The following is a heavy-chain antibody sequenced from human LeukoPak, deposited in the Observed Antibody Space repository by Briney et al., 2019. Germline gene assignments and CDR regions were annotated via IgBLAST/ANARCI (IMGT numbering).Heavy chain of an antibody. CDR2: ISYDGNYK. V-gene: IGHV3-30-3*01. D-gene: IGHD6-13*01. CDR1: GFTFSSYA. Sequence: PGGSLRLSCAASGFTFSSYAMHWGRQAPGKGLEGGALISYDGNYKYYADSVKGRFTISRDNSKNTLYLQMNSLRAEDTAVYYCARVPPYSSSWRYYYYYMDVWGKGTTVTVSS. J-gene: IGHJ6*03. CDR3: ARVPPYSSSWRYYYYYMDV.